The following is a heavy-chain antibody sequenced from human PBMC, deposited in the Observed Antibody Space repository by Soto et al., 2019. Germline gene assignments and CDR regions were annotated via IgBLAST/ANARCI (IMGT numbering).Heavy chain of an antibody. CDR3: ARGVKGDFWSGYYYYGMDV. CDR2: INHSGST. D-gene: IGHD3-3*01. J-gene: IGHJ6*02. V-gene: IGHV4-34*01. Sequence: PSETLSLTCAVYGGSFSCYYWSWIRQPPGKGLEWIGEINHSGSTNYNPSLKSRVTISVDTSKNQFSLKLSSVTAADTAVYYCARGVKGDFWSGYYYYGMDVWGQGTTVTVSS. CDR1: GGSFSCYY.